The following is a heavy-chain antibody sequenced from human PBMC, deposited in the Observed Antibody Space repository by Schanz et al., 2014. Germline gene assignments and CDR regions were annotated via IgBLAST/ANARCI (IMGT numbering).Heavy chain of an antibody. CDR3: ARDRVGASSYFDY. CDR1: GFTFRSYG. CDR2: ISYDGSSK. D-gene: IGHD1-26*01. J-gene: IGHJ4*02. Sequence: QVQLVESGGGVFQPGRSLRISCAASGFTFRSYGMHWVRQAPGKGLEWVALISYDGSSKNHADSVQGRFTISRDNSKNTLYLQMNNLRAEDTAVYYCARDRVGASSYFDYWGEGTLVTVSS. V-gene: IGHV3-33*01.